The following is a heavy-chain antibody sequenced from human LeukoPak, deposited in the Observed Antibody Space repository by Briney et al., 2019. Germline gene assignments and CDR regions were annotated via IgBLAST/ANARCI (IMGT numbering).Heavy chain of an antibody. V-gene: IGHV1-18*01. J-gene: IGHJ4*02. Sequence: GASVKVSCKASGYTFSSYGITWVRQAPGQGLEWMGWISGYNANTNYAQNLQGRVTMTTDTSTSTAYMELRSLRSDDTAVYYCARDRYYDATGQVDYWGQGTLVTVSS. CDR3: ARDRYYDATGQVDY. CDR1: GYTFSSYG. D-gene: IGHD3-22*01. CDR2: ISGYNANT.